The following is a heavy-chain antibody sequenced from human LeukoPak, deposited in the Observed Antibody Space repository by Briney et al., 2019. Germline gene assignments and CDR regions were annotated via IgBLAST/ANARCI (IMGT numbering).Heavy chain of an antibody. J-gene: IGHJ4*02. CDR3: AKTVYDSNIYYYDFDY. D-gene: IGHD3-22*01. CDR1: GFTFSRYD. Sequence: PGGSLRLSCAASGFTFSRYDLSWVRQAPGKGLECVSTISRTVTTTYYADSVKGRFTISRDNSKNTLYLQMNSLRAEDTAVYYCAKTVYDSNIYYYDFDYWGQGTLVTVSS. CDR2: ISRTVTTT. V-gene: IGHV3-23*05.